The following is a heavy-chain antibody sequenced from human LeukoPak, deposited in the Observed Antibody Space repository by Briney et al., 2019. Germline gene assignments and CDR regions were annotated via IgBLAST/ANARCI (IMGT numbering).Heavy chain of an antibody. D-gene: IGHD3-10*01. CDR2: INPNSGGT. V-gene: IGHV1-2*02. Sequence: ASVKVSCKASGYTFTGYYMHWVRQAPGQGLEWMGWINPNSGGTNYARKFQGRVTMTRGTSISTAYMELSRLRSDDTAVYYCARVTRWFGEFYGMDVWGQGTTVTVSS. CDR3: ARVTRWFGEFYGMDV. J-gene: IGHJ6*02. CDR1: GYTFTGYY.